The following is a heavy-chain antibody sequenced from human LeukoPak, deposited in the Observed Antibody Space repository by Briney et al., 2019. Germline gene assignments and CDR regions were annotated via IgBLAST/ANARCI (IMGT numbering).Heavy chain of an antibody. D-gene: IGHD6-13*01. CDR3: VKAPSSWSSPGHAFDI. CDR1: GFTFDDYA. J-gene: IGHJ3*02. CDR2: ISWNSGSI. Sequence: GGSLRLSCAASGFTFDDYAMHWVRQAPGKGLEWVSGISWNSGSIGYADSVKGRFTISRDNAKNSLYLQMNSLRAEDTALYYCVKAPSSWSSPGHAFDIWGQGTMVTVSS. V-gene: IGHV3-9*01.